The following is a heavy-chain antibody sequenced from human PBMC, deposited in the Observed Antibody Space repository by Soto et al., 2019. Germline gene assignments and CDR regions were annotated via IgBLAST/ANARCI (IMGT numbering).Heavy chain of an antibody. J-gene: IGHJ6*02. D-gene: IGHD6-19*01. CDR2: IYYSGGT. CDR3: ARGAAVAGAYSGIDV. V-gene: IGHV4-59*01. Sequence: SETLSLTCTVSGGSIRSYCWSWIRQPPVKGLEWIGSIYYSGGTNYHPSLKSRVKISVDTSKNQFTLKVSSVTAAVTAVDYCARGAAVAGAYSGIDVWGQGTTVTVSS. CDR1: GGSIRSYC.